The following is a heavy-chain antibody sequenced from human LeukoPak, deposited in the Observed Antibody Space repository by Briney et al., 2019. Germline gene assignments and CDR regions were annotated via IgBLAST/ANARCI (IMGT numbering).Heavy chain of an antibody. D-gene: IGHD3-3*01. V-gene: IGHV1-69*01. J-gene: IGHJ6*02. CDR3: ARRDWSGYSSGYYGMDV. CDR2: IIPIFGTA. Sequence: SVKVSCKASGGTFSSYAISWVRQAPGQGLEWMGGIIPIFGTANYAQKFQGRVTITADESTSTAYMELSSLRSEDTAVYYCARRDWSGYSSGYYGMDVWGQGTTVTVSS. CDR1: GGTFSSYA.